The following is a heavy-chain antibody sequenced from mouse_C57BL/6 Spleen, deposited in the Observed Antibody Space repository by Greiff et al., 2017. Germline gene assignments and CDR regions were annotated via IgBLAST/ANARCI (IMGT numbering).Heavy chain of an antibody. Sequence: VQLQQSGPGLVQPSQSLSITCTVSGFSLTSYGVHWVRQSPGKGLEWLGVIWRGGSTDYIAAIMSRLSITKDNSKSQVFFKMNSLQADDTAIYYCAKNYYGSSYGWYFDVWGTGTTVTVSS. D-gene: IGHD1-1*01. J-gene: IGHJ1*03. CDR3: AKNYYGSSYGWYFDV. CDR1: GFSLTSYG. CDR2: IWRGGST. V-gene: IGHV2-5*01.